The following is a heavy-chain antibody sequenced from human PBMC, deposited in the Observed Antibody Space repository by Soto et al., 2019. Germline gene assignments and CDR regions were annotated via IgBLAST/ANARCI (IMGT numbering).Heavy chain of an antibody. J-gene: IGHJ5*02. CDR1: GFSLSTSGVG. Sequence: QITLKESGPTLVKPTQTLTLTCTFSGFSLSTSGVGVGWIRQPPGKALEWLALIYWDDDKRYSPSLKSRLNIPKDTSKTQVVLTMTNMDPVDTATYYCAHRRGYYDSSGYWFDPWGQGTLVTVSS. V-gene: IGHV2-5*02. CDR3: AHRRGYYDSSGYWFDP. D-gene: IGHD3-22*01. CDR2: IYWDDDK.